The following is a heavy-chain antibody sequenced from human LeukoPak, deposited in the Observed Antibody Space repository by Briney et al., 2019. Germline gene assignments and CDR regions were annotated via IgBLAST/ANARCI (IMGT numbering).Heavy chain of an antibody. CDR1: GFSLRTSGVG. V-gene: IGHV2-5*02. Sequence: SGPTLVNPTQTLTLTCTFSGFSLRTSGVGVGWIRQPPGKALEWLAVIYWDDDKRYKPSLKSRLAIMKDTSKNQVILIMTNMDPADTATYYCAHRPPGVISGWDNCYFDHWAPGTLVTVSA. CDR3: AHRPPGVISGWDNCYFDH. D-gene: IGHD6-19*01. J-gene: IGHJ4*02. CDR2: IYWDDDK.